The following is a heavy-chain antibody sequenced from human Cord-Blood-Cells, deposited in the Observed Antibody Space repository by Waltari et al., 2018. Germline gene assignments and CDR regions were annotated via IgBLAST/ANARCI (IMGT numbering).Heavy chain of an antibody. Sequence: QVQLVQSGAEVKKPGASVKVSCKASGYTFTGYYMHWVRQAPGRGLVWMGWINPKGGGTNDAQKFQGRVNMTRDTSISTAYMELSRLRSDDTAVYYCARGRDFDYWGQGTLVTVSS. CDR2: INPKGGGT. V-gene: IGHV1-2*02. CDR1: GYTFTGYY. CDR3: ARGRDFDY. J-gene: IGHJ4*02.